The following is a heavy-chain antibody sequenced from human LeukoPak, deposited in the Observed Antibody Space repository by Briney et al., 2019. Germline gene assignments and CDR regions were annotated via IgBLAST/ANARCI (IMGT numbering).Heavy chain of an antibody. CDR3: ARRGAVADAFDI. D-gene: IGHD4-23*01. CDR1: GFTFSNYS. V-gene: IGHV3-48*04. Sequence: GGSLRLSCAASGFTFSNYSMNWVRQAPGKGLEWVSYVIRSSSTIYYADSVKGQFTISRDNAKNTLYLQMNSLRAEDTAVYYCARRGAVADAFDIWGQGTMVTVSS. CDR2: VIRSSSTI. J-gene: IGHJ3*02.